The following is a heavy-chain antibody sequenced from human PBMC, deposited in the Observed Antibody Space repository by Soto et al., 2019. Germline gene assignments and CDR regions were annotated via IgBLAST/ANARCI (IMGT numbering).Heavy chain of an antibody. CDR3: VRDDRQADYGAKWYVDL. CDR2: ISPYNGNS. V-gene: IGHV1-18*01. Sequence: QVQLVQSGVEVKRPEDSVEVSCKASGYSFATYGISWVRQAPGQGLEWMGWISPYNGNSNSAPKLQGRVTMTTDTSTNTAYFELRSMGSDDTGIYYCVRDDRQADYGAKWYVDLWGRGTLVTVSS. CDR1: GYSFATYG. D-gene: IGHD4-17*01. J-gene: IGHJ2*01.